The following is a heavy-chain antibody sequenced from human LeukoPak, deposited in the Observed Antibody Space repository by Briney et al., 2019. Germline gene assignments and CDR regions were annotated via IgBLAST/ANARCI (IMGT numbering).Heavy chain of an antibody. CDR1: GGSISSSSYY. D-gene: IGHD1-26*01. V-gene: IGHV4-39*01. J-gene: IGHJ5*02. CDR2: IYCDGST. CDR3: ARRATSGWFDP. Sequence: SETLSLTCTVSGGSISSSSYYWGWIRQPPGKGLEWIGSIYCDGSTYFNPSLKTRVTISVDTSRNQFSLRLSSVTAADTAVYSCARRATSGWFDPWGQGTLVTVSS.